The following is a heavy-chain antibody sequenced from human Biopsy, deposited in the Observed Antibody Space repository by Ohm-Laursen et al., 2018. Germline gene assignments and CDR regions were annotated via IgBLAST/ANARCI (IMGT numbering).Heavy chain of an antibody. Sequence: ASVKVSCKSSGYTFAGYYLHWVRQAPGHGLEWMGWINPNSGNANYAQSFQGRLTVTRDTSISTAYMELTSLTFDDTAIYYCARVPAYPSIDGYYGLDLWGQGTTVIVS. D-gene: IGHD3-9*01. CDR2: INPNSGNA. J-gene: IGHJ6*02. V-gene: IGHV1-2*02. CDR3: ARVPAYPSIDGYYGLDL. CDR1: GYTFAGYY.